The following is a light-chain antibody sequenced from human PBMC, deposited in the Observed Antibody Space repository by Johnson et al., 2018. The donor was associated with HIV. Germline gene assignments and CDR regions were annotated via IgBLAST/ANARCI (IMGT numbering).Light chain of an antibody. V-gene: IGLV1-51*01. CDR1: TSNIGNNY. CDR3: GTWHSALSGGGV. Sequence: QSVLTQPPSVSAAPGQKVTISCSGSTSNIGNNYVSWYQQFPKTAPKLLIYDNNKLPSGIPDRFSGSKSGTSATLGIAGLQTGDEADYYCGTWHSALSGGGVFGTGTRVTVL. CDR2: DNN. J-gene: IGLJ1*01.